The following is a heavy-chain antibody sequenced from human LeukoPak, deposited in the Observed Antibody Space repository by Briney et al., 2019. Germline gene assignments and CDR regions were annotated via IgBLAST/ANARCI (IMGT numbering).Heavy chain of an antibody. CDR1: GGSISSSSYY. CDR3: ARHDHYYDSSGYYPRFDP. Sequence: ASETLSLTCTVSGGSISSSSYYWGWIRQPPGKGLEWIGSIYYSGSTYYNPSLKSRVTISVDTSKNQFSLKLSSVTAADTAVYYCARHDHYYDSSGYYPRFDPWSQGTLVTVSS. D-gene: IGHD3-22*01. J-gene: IGHJ5*02. CDR2: IYYSGST. V-gene: IGHV4-39*01.